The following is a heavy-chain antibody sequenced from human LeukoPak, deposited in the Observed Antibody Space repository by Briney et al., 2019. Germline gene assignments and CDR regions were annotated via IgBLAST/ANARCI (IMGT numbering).Heavy chain of an antibody. D-gene: IGHD3-10*01. J-gene: IGHJ4*02. Sequence: PGGSLRLSCAASGFPFSDFYMSWIRQAPGKGLEWVSYISSSGTTIYYADSVKGRFTISRDNAKNSLYLQMNSLRAEDTAVYYCAREESITELRPPFVWGQGTLVTVSS. CDR3: AREESITELRPPFV. CDR1: GFPFSDFY. CDR2: ISSSGTTI. V-gene: IGHV3-11*04.